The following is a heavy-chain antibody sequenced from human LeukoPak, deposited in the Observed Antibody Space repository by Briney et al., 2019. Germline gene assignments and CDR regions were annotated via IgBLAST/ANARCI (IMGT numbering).Heavy chain of an antibody. CDR2: ISSNGDNT. CDR1: GFSFSSYG. Sequence: PGGSLRLSCAASGFSFSSYGIHWVRQAPGKGLEYVAGISSNGDNTDFADSAKGRFTISRDNSKSTLFLQMNSLRAEDTAVYFCTRDSALLGVAFDLWGQGTVVTVSS. CDR3: TRDSALLGVAFDL. V-gene: IGHV3-64D*06. J-gene: IGHJ3*01. D-gene: IGHD2-15*01.